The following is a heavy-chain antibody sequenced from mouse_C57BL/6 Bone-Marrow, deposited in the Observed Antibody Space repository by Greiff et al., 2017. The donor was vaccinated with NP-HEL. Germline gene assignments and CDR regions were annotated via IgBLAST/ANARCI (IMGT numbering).Heavy chain of an antibody. CDR3: ARWGTTMITTQRYYAMDY. J-gene: IGHJ4*01. D-gene: IGHD2-4*01. CDR1: GYTFTDYN. Sequence: VQLQQSGPELVKPGASVKIPCKASGYTFTDYNMDWVKQSHGKSLEWIGDINPNNGGTIYNQKFKGKATLTVDKSSSTAYMELRSLTSEDTAVYYCARWGTTMITTQRYYAMDYWGQGTSVTVSS. CDR2: INPNNGGT. V-gene: IGHV1-18*01.